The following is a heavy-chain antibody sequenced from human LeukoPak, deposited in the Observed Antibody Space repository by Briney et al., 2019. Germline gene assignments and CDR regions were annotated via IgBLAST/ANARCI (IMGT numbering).Heavy chain of an antibody. CDR1: GGSISSGGYF. D-gene: IGHD2-2*01. V-gene: IGHV4-30-2*01. CDR3: ARVGLGAGYCSSTSCKYNWFDL. J-gene: IGHJ5*02. CDR2: IYHSGST. Sequence: SDTLSLTCAVSGGSISSGGYFWSWVRQPPGKGLEWVGYIYHSGSTYYNPSLKSRVTISVDRSKNQFSLKLSSVTAADTAVYYCARVGLGAGYCSSTSCKYNWFDLWGQGTLVTVSS.